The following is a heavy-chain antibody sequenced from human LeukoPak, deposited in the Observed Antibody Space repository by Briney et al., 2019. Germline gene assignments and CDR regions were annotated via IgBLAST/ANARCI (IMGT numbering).Heavy chain of an antibody. CDR1: GFTFSSYS. CDR3: ARDPVGATAGFDY. Sequence: PGGSLRLSCAASGFTFSSYSMNWVRQAPGKGLEWVSYISSSSSTMYYADSVKGRFTISRDNAKNSLYLQMNSLRAEDTAVYYCARDPVGATAGFDYWGQGTLVTVSS. V-gene: IGHV3-48*04. J-gene: IGHJ4*02. CDR2: ISSSSSTM. D-gene: IGHD1-26*01.